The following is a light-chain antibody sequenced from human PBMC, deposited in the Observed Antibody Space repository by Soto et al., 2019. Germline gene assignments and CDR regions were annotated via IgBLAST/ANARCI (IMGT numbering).Light chain of an antibody. CDR2: DAS. J-gene: IGKJ5*01. CDR3: QQRSNWPIT. CDR1: QRVSTY. V-gene: IGKV3-11*01. Sequence: EIVLTQSPATLSLSPGERATLSCRASQRVSTYLAWYQQKPGQAPRLLIYDASNRATGIPARFSGSGSGTDFTLTISSLEPEDFAVNYGQQRSNWPITCGQGTRLEIK.